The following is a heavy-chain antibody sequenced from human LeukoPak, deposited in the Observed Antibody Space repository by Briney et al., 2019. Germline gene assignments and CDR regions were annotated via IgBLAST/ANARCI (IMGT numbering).Heavy chain of an antibody. D-gene: IGHD3-9*01. CDR2: ITSGGDYI. V-gene: IGHV3-21*01. Sequence: GGSLRLSCAASGCTFNTFNMNWVRQAPGKGLEWVSSITSGGDYIYYADSVKGQFTTSRDNAKNSLSLQLNSLRVEDTAVYYCARGHYDVLAASYKWTPDYWGQGTLVTVSS. CDR1: GCTFNTFN. J-gene: IGHJ4*02. CDR3: ARGHYDVLAASYKWTPDY.